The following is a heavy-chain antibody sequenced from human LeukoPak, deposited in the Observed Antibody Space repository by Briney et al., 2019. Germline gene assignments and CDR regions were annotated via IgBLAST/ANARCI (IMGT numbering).Heavy chain of an antibody. Sequence: GGSLRLSCAASGFTFSSYWMHWVRHAPGKGLVWVSRINSDGSSTSYADSVKGRFTISRDNAKNTLYLQMNSLRAEDTAVYYCARDTGYSSGWPDNFDYWGQGTLVTVSS. J-gene: IGHJ4*02. D-gene: IGHD6-19*01. CDR1: GFTFSSYW. CDR3: ARDTGYSSGWPDNFDY. CDR2: INSDGSST. V-gene: IGHV3-74*01.